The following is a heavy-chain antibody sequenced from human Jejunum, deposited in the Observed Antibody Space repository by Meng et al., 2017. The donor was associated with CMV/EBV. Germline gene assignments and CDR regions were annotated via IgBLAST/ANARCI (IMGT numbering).Heavy chain of an antibody. CDR1: GFTFSSYA. CDR3: AKGQRTSIYYYGMDV. Sequence: SGFTFSSYAMHWVRQAPGNGLEWVAGTRYDGVNKWHADSLKGRFTISRDNSKNTLYLQMNSLKDEDTALYYCAKGQRTSIYYYGMDVWGQGTTVTVSS. CDR2: TRYDGVNK. V-gene: IGHV3-30*02. D-gene: IGHD2-2*01. J-gene: IGHJ6*02.